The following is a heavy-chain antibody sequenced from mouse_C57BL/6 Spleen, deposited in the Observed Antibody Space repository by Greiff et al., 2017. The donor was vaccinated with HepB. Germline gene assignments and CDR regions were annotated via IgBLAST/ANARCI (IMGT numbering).Heavy chain of an antibody. Sequence: LVEPGASVKISCKASGYAFSSSWMNWVKQRPGKGLEWIGRIYPGDGDTNYNGKFKGKATLTADKSSSTAYMQLSSLTSEDSAVYFCARERDGYYVDYWGQGTTLTVSS. D-gene: IGHD2-3*01. CDR1: GYAFSSSW. J-gene: IGHJ2*01. V-gene: IGHV1-82*01. CDR2: IYPGDGDT. CDR3: ARERDGYYVDY.